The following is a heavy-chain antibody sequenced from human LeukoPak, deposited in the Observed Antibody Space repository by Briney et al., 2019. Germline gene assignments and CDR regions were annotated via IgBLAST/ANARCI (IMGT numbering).Heavy chain of an antibody. Sequence: ASVKVSCKVSGYTLTELSMHWVRQAPGQRLEWMGWINAGNGNTKYSQKFQGRVTITRDTSASTAYMELSSLRSEDTAVYYCARERSIAARPGYAFDIWGQGTMVTVSS. CDR1: GYTLTELS. J-gene: IGHJ3*02. CDR3: ARERSIAARPGYAFDI. V-gene: IGHV1-3*01. CDR2: INAGNGNT. D-gene: IGHD6-6*01.